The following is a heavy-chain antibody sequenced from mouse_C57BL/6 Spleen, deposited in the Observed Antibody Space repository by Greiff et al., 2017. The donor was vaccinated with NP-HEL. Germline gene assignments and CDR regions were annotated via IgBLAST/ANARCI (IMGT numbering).Heavy chain of an antibody. V-gene: IGHV3-6*01. CDR3: AREEGVYYDYDAMDY. Sequence: EVQVVESGPGLVKPSQSLSLTCSVTGYSITSGYYWNWIRQFPGNKLEWMGYISYDGSNNYNPSLKNRISITRYTSKNQFVLKLNSVTTEDTATYYCAREEGVYYDYDAMDYWGPGTSVTVSS. CDR2: ISYDGSN. CDR1: GYSITSGYY. D-gene: IGHD2-1*01. J-gene: IGHJ4*01.